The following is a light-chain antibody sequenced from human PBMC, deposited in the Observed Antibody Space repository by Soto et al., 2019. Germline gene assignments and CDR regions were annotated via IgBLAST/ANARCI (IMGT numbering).Light chain of an antibody. J-gene: IGLJ1*01. Sequence: QSALTQPASVSGSRGQSITISCTGTSSDVGGYNYVSWYQQYPDKAPKLMIYEVSNRPSGVSNRFSGSRSGNTASLTISGLQAEDEADYYCSSYTDSSNYVFGTGTKVTVL. CDR3: SSYTDSSNYV. CDR2: EVS. CDR1: SSDVGGYNY. V-gene: IGLV2-14*01.